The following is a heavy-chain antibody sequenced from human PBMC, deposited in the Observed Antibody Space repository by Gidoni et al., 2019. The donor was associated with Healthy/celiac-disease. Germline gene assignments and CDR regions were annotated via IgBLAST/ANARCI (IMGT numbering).Heavy chain of an antibody. CDR3: AKGYCSGGSCYFDY. D-gene: IGHD2-15*01. Sequence: QVQLVESGGGVVQPGRSLRLSCAASGFTFSSYGMHWVRQAPGKGLEWVAVRSYDGSNKYYADSVKGRFTISRDNSKNTLYLQMNSLRAEDTAVYYCAKGYCSGGSCYFDYWGQGTLVTVSS. V-gene: IGHV3-30*18. CDR2: RSYDGSNK. CDR1: GFTFSSYG. J-gene: IGHJ4*02.